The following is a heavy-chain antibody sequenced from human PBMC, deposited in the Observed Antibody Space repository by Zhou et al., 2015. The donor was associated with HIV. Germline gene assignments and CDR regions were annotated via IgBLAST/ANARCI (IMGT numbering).Heavy chain of an antibody. CDR2: ISAYNGNT. V-gene: IGHV1-18*01. CDR1: GYTFTSYG. CDR3: ARDDDPQYSSSRGWYFDL. Sequence: QVQLVQSGAEVKKPGASVKVSCKASGYTFTSYGISWVRQAPGQGLEWMGWISAYNGNTNYAQKVQGRVTMTTDTSTSTAYMEVRSLRSDDTAVYYCARDDDPQYSSSRGWYFDLVGPWHPGHCLL. D-gene: IGHD6-13*01. J-gene: IGHJ2*01.